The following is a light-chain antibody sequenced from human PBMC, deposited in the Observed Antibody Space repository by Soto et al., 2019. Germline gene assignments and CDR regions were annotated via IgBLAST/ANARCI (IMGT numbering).Light chain of an antibody. CDR3: QQSTL. V-gene: IGKV1-39*01. J-gene: IGKJ2*01. Sequence: DIQMTQSPSSLSPSVGDRVTITCRASQSISSYLNWNQQKPGTAPKLLFYAASSLQSGVPARFSGSGSGTDCTLTIRSLQPEDFATYYCQQSTLFGQGTKLEIK. CDR2: AAS. CDR1: QSISSY.